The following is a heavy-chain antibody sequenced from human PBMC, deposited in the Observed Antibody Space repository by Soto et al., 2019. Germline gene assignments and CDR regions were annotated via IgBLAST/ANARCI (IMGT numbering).Heavy chain of an antibody. V-gene: IGHV5-51*01. D-gene: IGHD2-21*01. CDR2: IYPGDSDT. Sequence: GESLKISCKVSENSFTTFWIGWVRQMPGKGLEWMGVIYPGDSDTRYSPSFQGQVTISADNSITTAYLHWSSLRASDTAMYYFGSGGGGLHPNSFDVWGHGTMVTVSS. CDR1: ENSFTTFW. J-gene: IGHJ3*01. CDR3: GSGGGGLHPNSFDV.